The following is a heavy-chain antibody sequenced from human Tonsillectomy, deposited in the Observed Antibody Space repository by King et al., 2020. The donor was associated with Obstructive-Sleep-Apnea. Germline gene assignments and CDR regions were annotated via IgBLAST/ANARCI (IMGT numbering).Heavy chain of an antibody. V-gene: IGHV1-2*02. CDR2: INPNSGGT. Sequence: VQLVESGAEVKKPGASVRVSCKASGYTFTGYYIHWVRQAPGQGLEWMGWINPNSGGTKYAQEFQGRVTMTRDTPISTAYMELSRLRSDDTAVYYCAGEGDPNISSWNNWFDPWGQGTLVTVSS. CDR3: AGEGDPNISSWNNWFDP. J-gene: IGHJ5*02. CDR1: GYTFTGYY. D-gene: IGHD6-13*01.